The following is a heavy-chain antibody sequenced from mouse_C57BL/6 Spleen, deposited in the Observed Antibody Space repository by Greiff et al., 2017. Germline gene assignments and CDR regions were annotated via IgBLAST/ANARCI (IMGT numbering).Heavy chain of an antibody. CDR2: FYPGGGSI. CDR3: ARHDCGGSAFDY. Sequence: VQLQQSGAELVKPGASVKLSCKASGYTFTEYTIHWVKQRSGQGLEWIGWFYPGGGSIKYNEKFKDKATLTADKSSSTVYMELIRLTAEDSAVYYCARHDCGGSAFDYWGQGTTLTVSS. CDR1: GYTFTEYT. J-gene: IGHJ2*01. V-gene: IGHV1-62-2*01. D-gene: IGHD1-1*02.